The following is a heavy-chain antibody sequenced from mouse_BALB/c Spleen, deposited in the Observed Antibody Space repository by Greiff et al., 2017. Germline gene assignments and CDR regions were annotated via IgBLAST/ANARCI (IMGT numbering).Heavy chain of an antibody. J-gene: IGHJ4*01. V-gene: IGHV1-55*01. CDR3: ARNPLYYYGSSAYGMDY. Sequence: QVQLKQPGAELVKPGTSVKLSCKASGYNFTSYWINWVKLRPGQGLEWIGDIYPGSGSTNYNEKFKSKATLTVDTSSSTAYMQLSSLASEDSALYYCARNPLYYYGSSAYGMDYWGQGTSVTVSS. D-gene: IGHD1-1*01. CDR1: GYNFTSYW. CDR2: IYPGSGST.